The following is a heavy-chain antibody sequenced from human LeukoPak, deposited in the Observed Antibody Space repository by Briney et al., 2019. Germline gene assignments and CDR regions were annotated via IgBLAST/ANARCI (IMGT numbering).Heavy chain of an antibody. CDR3: AKDIWKTTVTIGYFDY. Sequence: GGSLRLSRAASGFTFSSYAMSWVRQAPGKGLEWVSAISGSGGSTYYADSVKGRFTISRDNSKNTLYLQMNSLRAEDTAVYYCAKDIWKTTVTIGYFDYWGQGTLVTVSS. CDR2: ISGSGGST. V-gene: IGHV3-23*01. D-gene: IGHD4-17*01. CDR1: GFTFSSYA. J-gene: IGHJ4*02.